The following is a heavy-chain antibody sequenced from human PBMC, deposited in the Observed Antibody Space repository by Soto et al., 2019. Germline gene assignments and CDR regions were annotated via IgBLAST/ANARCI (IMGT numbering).Heavy chain of an antibody. CDR3: ARDLQKPLWFVRNGGYSSSWYGDY. D-gene: IGHD6-13*01. CDR1: GFTFSSYA. Sequence: GGSLRLSCAASGFTFSSYAMHWVRQAPGKGLEWVAVISYDGSNKYYADSVKGRFTISRDNSKNTLYLQMNSLRAEDTAVYYCARDLQKPLWFVRNGGYSSSWYGDYWGQGTLVTVSS. V-gene: IGHV3-30-3*01. CDR2: ISYDGSNK. J-gene: IGHJ4*02.